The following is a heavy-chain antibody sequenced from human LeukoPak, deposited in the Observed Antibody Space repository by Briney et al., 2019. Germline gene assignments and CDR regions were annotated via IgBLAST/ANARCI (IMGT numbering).Heavy chain of an antibody. V-gene: IGHV7-4-1*02. J-gene: IGHJ4*02. D-gene: IGHD3-22*01. CDR1: GYTFSSCA. CDR3: AIHPSDSSGYFSY. CDR2: IDAKTGNP. Sequence: ASVKVSCKASGYTFSSCAINWVRQAPGQGLEYMGWIDAKTGNPTYAQGFTGRFVFSLDTSVSTAYLQISSLKAEDTAVYYCAIHPSDSSGYFSYWGQGALVTVSS.